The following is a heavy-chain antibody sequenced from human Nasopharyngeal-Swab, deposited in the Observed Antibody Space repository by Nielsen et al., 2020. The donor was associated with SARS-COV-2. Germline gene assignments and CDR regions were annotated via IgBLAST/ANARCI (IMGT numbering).Heavy chain of an antibody. CDR2: ISSSSSYI. J-gene: IGHJ3*02. Sequence: GGSLRLSCAASGFTFSSYSMNWVRQAPGKGLEWVSSISSSSSYIYYADSVKGRFTISRDNAKNTLYLQMDSLRGEDTAVYYCTRGESPAYDAFTIWGQGTMVTVSS. CDR3: TRGESPAYDAFTI. D-gene: IGHD2-21*01. CDR1: GFTFSSYS. V-gene: IGHV3-21*01.